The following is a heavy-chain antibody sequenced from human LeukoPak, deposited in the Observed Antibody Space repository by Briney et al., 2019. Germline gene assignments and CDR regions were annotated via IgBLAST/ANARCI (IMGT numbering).Heavy chain of an antibody. J-gene: IGHJ4*02. Sequence: PSQTLSLTCSVSGGSFSSSSSYWFWIRQPAGKGLEWIGHIFTTGNTNYNPSLKSRVTMSIDTSKNQFSLKLTSVTAADTATYYCARETSLAGFASGLGFNYWGQGILVTVSS. CDR3: ARETSLAGFASGLGFNY. CDR2: IFTTGNT. V-gene: IGHV4-61*09. D-gene: IGHD6-19*01. CDR1: GGSFSSSSSY.